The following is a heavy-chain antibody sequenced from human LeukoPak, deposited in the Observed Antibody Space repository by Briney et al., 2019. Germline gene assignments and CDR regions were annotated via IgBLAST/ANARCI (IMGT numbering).Heavy chain of an antibody. J-gene: IGHJ1*01. CDR1: GYTFTGYY. Sequence: GASVKVSCKASGYTFTGYYMHWVRQAPGQGLEWMGWINPNSGGTNYAQKFQGRVTMTRDTSISTAYMELSMLRSDDTAVYYCAREIDCSSTSCYSGNAEYFQHWGQGTLVTVSS. D-gene: IGHD2-2*01. CDR2: INPNSGGT. CDR3: AREIDCSSTSCYSGNAEYFQH. V-gene: IGHV1-2*02.